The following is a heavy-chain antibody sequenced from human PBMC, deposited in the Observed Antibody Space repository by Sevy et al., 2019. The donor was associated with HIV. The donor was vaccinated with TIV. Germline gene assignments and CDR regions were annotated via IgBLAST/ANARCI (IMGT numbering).Heavy chain of an antibody. CDR2: IGGSADYT. V-gene: IGHV3-23*01. CDR3: AKEVSEHSYSDY. CDR1: GFTFSSYA. D-gene: IGHD3-10*01. J-gene: IGHJ4*02. Sequence: GGSLRLSCVTSGFTFSSYAMSWVRQTPGKGLEWVSAIGGSADYTYYADSMKGRFTISRDNSKNTLYLQMNGLRAEDTAVYYSAKEVSEHSYSDYWGQGTLVTVSS.